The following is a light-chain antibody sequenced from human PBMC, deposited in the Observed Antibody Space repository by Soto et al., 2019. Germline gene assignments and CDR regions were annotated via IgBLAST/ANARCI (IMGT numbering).Light chain of an antibody. CDR2: DAS. Sequence: DVQMTRSPSTLSASVGDRVTITCRASQSISSLLAWYQQKPGKAPKLLIFDASSLESGTPSRFSGRRSGTQVTLTINGLQPDDFATYYCQQYDNYKPLTFGGGTKVDI. V-gene: IGKV1-5*01. J-gene: IGKJ4*01. CDR1: QSISSL. CDR3: QQYDNYKPLT.